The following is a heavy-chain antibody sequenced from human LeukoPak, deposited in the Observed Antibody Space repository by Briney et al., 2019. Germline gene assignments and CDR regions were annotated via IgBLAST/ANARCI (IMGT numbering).Heavy chain of an antibody. D-gene: IGHD6-13*01. Sequence: ASVKVSCKASGYTFTGYYMHRVRQAPGQGLEWMGWINPNSGGTNYAQKFQGRVTMTRDTSISTAYMELSRLRSDDTAVYYCARDRAAADGFDYWGQGTLVTVSS. CDR3: ARDRAAADGFDY. CDR2: INPNSGGT. CDR1: GYTFTGYY. J-gene: IGHJ4*02. V-gene: IGHV1-2*02.